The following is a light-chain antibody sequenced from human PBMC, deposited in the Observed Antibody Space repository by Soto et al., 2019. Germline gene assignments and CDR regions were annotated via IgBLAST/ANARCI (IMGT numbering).Light chain of an antibody. CDR1: SSNIGDNY. CDR2: RNF. CDR3: AARDDGLGAPV. Sequence: QSVLTQPPSASGTPGQRVTISCSGSSSNIGDNYVYWYQHLPGTAPKLLIYRNFQRPSGVPDRFSGSKSGTSASLAISGLQFDDEDDYYCAARDDGLGAPVFGGGTKVTVL. J-gene: IGLJ3*02. V-gene: IGLV1-47*01.